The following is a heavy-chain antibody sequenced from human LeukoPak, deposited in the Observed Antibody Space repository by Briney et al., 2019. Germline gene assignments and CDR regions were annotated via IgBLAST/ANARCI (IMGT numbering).Heavy chain of an antibody. D-gene: IGHD6-19*01. Sequence: SETLSLTCAVYGGSFSGYYWSWIRQPPGKGLEWSGEINHSGSTNYNPSLKSRVTISVDTSKNQFSLKLSSVTAADTAVYYCARGLVAVAGRGGYGYWGQGTLVTVSS. CDR1: GGSFSGYY. CDR3: ARGLVAVAGRGGYGY. CDR2: INHSGST. J-gene: IGHJ4*02. V-gene: IGHV4-34*01.